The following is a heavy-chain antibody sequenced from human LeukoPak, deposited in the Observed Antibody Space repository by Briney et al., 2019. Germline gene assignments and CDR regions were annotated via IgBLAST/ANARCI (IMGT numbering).Heavy chain of an antibody. Sequence: PSETLSLTCTVSGGSISSSSYYWGWIRQPPGKGLEWIGSIYYSGSTYYNPSLKSRVTISVSTSKNQFSLKLSSVTAADRAVYYCARQYDYVWGSYRQYYFDYWGQGTLVTVSS. D-gene: IGHD3-16*02. CDR3: ARQYDYVWGSYRQYYFDY. CDR2: IYYSGST. CDR1: GGSISSSSYY. J-gene: IGHJ4*02. V-gene: IGHV4-39*01.